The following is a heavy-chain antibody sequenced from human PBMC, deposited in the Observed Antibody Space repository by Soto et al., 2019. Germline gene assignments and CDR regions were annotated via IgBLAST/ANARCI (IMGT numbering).Heavy chain of an antibody. D-gene: IGHD4-4*01. J-gene: IGHJ4*01. CDR3: GRDSYSSAAH. V-gene: IGHV3-74*01. Sequence: EVQLVESGGGLVQPGGSLRLSCAASGLPFGDNWMHWVRQAPGKGLVWVSRISNDGCDTTYADSVRGRFTVSRDNAKNTLYLQMNRLRADDAAVYHCGRDSYSSAAHWGHGTLVTVSS. CDR2: ISNDGCDT. CDR1: GLPFGDNW.